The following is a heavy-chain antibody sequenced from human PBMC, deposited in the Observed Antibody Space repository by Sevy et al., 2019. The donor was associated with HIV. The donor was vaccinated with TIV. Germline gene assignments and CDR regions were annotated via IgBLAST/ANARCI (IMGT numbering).Heavy chain of an antibody. CDR1: GGTFSSYA. J-gene: IGHJ6*02. CDR3: ARGRAAAEHDLNYYYYYGMDV. Sequence: ASVKVSCKASGGTFSSYAISWVRQAPGQGLEWMGGIIPIFGTANYAQKFQGGVTITADESTSTAYMELSSLRSEDTAVYYCARGRAAAEHDLNYYYYYGMDVWGQGTTVTVSS. V-gene: IGHV1-69*13. CDR2: IIPIFGTA. D-gene: IGHD6-13*01.